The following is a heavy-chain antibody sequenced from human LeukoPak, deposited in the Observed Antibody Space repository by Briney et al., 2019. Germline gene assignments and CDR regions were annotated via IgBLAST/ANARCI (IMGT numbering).Heavy chain of an antibody. CDR1: VGSISSGSSY. D-gene: IGHD2-15*01. Sequence: SETLSLTCTLSVGSISSGSSYWSWIRQPPGKGLEWIGEIKQSGRTNYNPSLKSRVTISVDTSKSQFSLKLRSVTAADTAVYYCARHGPGYCSGGSCYRATYMDVWGKGTTVTISS. V-gene: IGHV4-39*01. CDR2: IKQSGRT. J-gene: IGHJ6*03. CDR3: ARHGPGYCSGGSCYRATYMDV.